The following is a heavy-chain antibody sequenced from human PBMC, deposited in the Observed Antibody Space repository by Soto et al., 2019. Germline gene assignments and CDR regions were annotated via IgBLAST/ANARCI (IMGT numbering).Heavy chain of an antibody. CDR3: ARGSSLYFWSGFYGMDV. CDR1: GGSFSGYY. Sequence: LSLTCAVYGGSFSGYYWSWIRQPPWKGLEWIGEINHSGSTNYNPSLKSRVTISVDTSKNQFSLKLSSVTAADTAVYYCARGSSLYFWSGFYGMDVWGQGTTVTVSS. D-gene: IGHD3-3*01. J-gene: IGHJ6*02. CDR2: INHSGST. V-gene: IGHV4-34*01.